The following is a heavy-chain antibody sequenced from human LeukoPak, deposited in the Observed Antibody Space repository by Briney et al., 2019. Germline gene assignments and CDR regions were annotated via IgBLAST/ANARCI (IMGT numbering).Heavy chain of an antibody. D-gene: IGHD1-26*01. Sequence: GGSLRLSCAASGFTFSSYAMSWVRQAPGKGLEWVANIKQDGSEKYYVDSVKGRFTISRDNAKNSLYLQMNSLRAEDTAVYYCASSEGGGSYWYFDYWGQGTLVTVSS. V-gene: IGHV3-7*01. CDR3: ASSEGGGSYWYFDY. CDR2: IKQDGSEK. CDR1: GFTFSSYA. J-gene: IGHJ4*02.